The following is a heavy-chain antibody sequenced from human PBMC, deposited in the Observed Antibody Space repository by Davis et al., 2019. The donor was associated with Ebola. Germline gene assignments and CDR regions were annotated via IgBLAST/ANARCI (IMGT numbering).Heavy chain of an antibody. CDR2: IIPIFGTA. D-gene: IGHD2-2*01. J-gene: IGHJ4*02. CDR1: GGTFSSYA. V-gene: IGHV1-69*06. Sequence: SVKVSCKASGGTFSSYAISWVRQAPGQGLEWMGGIIPIFGTANYAQKFQGRVTITADKSTSTAYMELSSLRAEDTAVYYCAKDFVVVPAAMDYWGQGTLVTVSS. CDR3: AKDFVVVPAAMDY.